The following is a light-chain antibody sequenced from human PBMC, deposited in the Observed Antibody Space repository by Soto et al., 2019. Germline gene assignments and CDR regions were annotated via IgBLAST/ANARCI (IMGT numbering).Light chain of an antibody. CDR3: QQLNSYPLYT. CDR2: AAS. V-gene: IGKV1-9*01. Sequence: DIQLTQSPSFLSASVGDRATITCRASQGISSYLAWYQQKPGKAPKLLIYAASTLQSGVPSRFSGSGSGTEFTLTNSSLQPEDFATYYCQQLNSYPLYTFGQGTKLEIK. J-gene: IGKJ2*01. CDR1: QGISSY.